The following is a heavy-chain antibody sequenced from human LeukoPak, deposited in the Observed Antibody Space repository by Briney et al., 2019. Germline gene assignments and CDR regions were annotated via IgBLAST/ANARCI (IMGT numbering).Heavy chain of an antibody. CDR1: GFTFDDYA. D-gene: IGHD6-13*01. CDR3: ARDMREAGPFDY. J-gene: IGHJ4*02. Sequence: GRSLRLSCAASGFTFDDYAMHWVRQAPGKGLEWVSGINWNSGSIGYADSVKGRFTISRDNAKNSLYLQMNSLRAEDTALYYCARDMREAGPFDYWGQGTLVTVAA. V-gene: IGHV3-9*01. CDR2: INWNSGSI.